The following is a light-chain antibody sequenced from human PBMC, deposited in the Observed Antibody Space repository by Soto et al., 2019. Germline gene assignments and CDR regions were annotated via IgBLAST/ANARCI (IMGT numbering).Light chain of an antibody. CDR1: QSVSSSY. CDR2: GAS. CDR3: QQRSNWPPIA. J-gene: IGKJ5*01. Sequence: EIVLTQSPGTLSLSPGERATLSCRAIQSVSSSYLAWYQQQPGQAPRPLIYGASSRATGIPDRFSGSGSGTGFTLTISSLELEDVAVYYCQQRSNWPPIACGRGTRLEIK. V-gene: IGKV3D-20*02.